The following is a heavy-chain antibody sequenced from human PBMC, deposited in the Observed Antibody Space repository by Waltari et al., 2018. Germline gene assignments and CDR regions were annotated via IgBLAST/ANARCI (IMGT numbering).Heavy chain of an antibody. D-gene: IGHD6-19*01. CDR1: GFTFNNYA. Sequence: EVQLLESGGGLVQPGGSLRLSCVASGFTFNNYAMSWVRQAPGKGLEWVSVIYSGDPSTSYADSVKGRFTISRENSKNTLYLQMNSLRAEDTAVYYCAKVHRRQWLPGGGNWFDPWGQGTLVTVSS. CDR3: AKVHRRQWLPGGGNWFDP. CDR2: IYSGDPST. V-gene: IGHV3-23*03. J-gene: IGHJ5*02.